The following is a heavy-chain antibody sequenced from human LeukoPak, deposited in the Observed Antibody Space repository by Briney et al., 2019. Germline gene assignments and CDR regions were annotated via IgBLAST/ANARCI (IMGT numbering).Heavy chain of an antibody. CDR1: GFTFSTYT. CDR2: ISYDGSLK. Sequence: GRSLRLSCAASGFTFSTYTMHWVRQAPGKGLEWVAVISYDGSLKYYADSVKGRFTISRDNSKNTVFLQMNSLRAEDTAVYYWARGDYYGSGGYWYYFDYWGQGTLVTVSS. J-gene: IGHJ4*02. V-gene: IGHV3-30*04. CDR3: ARGDYYGSGGYWYYFDY. D-gene: IGHD3-10*01.